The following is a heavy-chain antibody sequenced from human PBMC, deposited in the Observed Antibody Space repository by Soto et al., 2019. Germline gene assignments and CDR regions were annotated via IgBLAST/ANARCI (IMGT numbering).Heavy chain of an antibody. CDR1: GFTFSRYA. CDR3: AKDVARITIVGAGDAFDI. J-gene: IGHJ3*02. D-gene: IGHD3-3*01. CDR2: ISGVGGST. V-gene: IGHV3-23*01. Sequence: EVQLLESGGDLIQPGGSLRLSCAASGFTFSRYAMSWVRQAPGKGLEWVSGISGVGGSTYYADSVKGRFTISRDNSKDTLYLQMNSLRAEDTAIYYCAKDVARITIVGAGDAFDIWGQGTMVTVFS.